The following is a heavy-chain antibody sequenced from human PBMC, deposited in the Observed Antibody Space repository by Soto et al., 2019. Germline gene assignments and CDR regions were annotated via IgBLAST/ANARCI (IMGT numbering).Heavy chain of an antibody. D-gene: IGHD5-12*01. CDR2: VSHDGRKT. CDR1: GFTFTNNG. CDR3: AKDLRQGASGATVYGMDV. Sequence: QVQLVESGGGDAQPGTSLRLSCVASGFTFTNNGMHWVRQAPGKGLEWVALVSHDGRKTFYADSVKGRLTIYRDNSKSTVYLHMNNLRPEDTAVYQCAKDLRQGASGATVYGMDVWGQGTKVTVSS. J-gene: IGHJ6*02. V-gene: IGHV3-30*18.